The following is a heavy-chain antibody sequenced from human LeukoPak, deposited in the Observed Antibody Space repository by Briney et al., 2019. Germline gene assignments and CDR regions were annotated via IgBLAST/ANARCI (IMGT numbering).Heavy chain of an antibody. CDR1: GYRFTSYW. D-gene: IGHD1-26*01. Sequence: GESLKISCKGSGYRFTSYWIGWVRQMPGKGLEWMGIIYPGDSDTRYSPSFQGQVTISADKSISTAYLQWSSLKASDTAMYYCARHRGARKTQDAFDIWGQGTMVTVSS. CDR3: ARHRGARKTQDAFDI. V-gene: IGHV5-51*01. CDR2: IYPGDSDT. J-gene: IGHJ3*02.